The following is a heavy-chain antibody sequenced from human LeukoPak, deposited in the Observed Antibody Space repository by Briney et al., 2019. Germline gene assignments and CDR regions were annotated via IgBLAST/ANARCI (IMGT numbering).Heavy chain of an antibody. CDR1: GGSISSYY. CDR2: INHSGST. D-gene: IGHD6-19*01. Sequence: SETLSLTCTVSGGSISSYYWSWIRQPPGKGLEWIGEINHSGSTNYNPSLKSRATISVDTSKNQFSLKLSSVTAADTAVYYCARGNLAVAGAYYYYYYMDVWGKGTTVTVSS. J-gene: IGHJ6*03. V-gene: IGHV4-34*01. CDR3: ARGNLAVAGAYYYYYYMDV.